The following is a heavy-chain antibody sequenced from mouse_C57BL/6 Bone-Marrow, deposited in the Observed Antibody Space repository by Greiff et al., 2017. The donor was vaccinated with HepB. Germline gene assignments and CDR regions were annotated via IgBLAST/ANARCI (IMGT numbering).Heavy chain of an antibody. CDR1: GFTFSSYA. J-gene: IGHJ3*01. CDR3: ARGGYYRAWFAY. Sequence: DVKLVESGGGLVKPGGSLKLSCAASGFTFSSYAMSWVRQTPEKRLEWVATISDGGSYTYYPDNVKGRFTISRDNAKNNLYLQMSHLNSEDTAMYYCARGGYYRAWFAYWGQGTLVTVSA. V-gene: IGHV5-4*03. CDR2: ISDGGSYT. D-gene: IGHD2-3*01.